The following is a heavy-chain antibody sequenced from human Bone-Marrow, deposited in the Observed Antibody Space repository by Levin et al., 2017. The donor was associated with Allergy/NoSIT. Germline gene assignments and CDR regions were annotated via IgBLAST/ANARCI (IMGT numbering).Heavy chain of an antibody. D-gene: IGHD2-21*02. CDR3: AKDRNRMRLVVTAIDF. CDR1: GFSFNSYG. V-gene: IGHV3-23*01. CDR2: ISGSGGST. Sequence: GGSLRLSCAASGFSFNSYGMSWVRQAPGKGLEWVSVISGSGGSTYYADSVKGRFTISRDNSKNTLYLQMDSLRAEDTAVYYCAKDRNRMRLVVTAIDFWGQGTLVTVSS. J-gene: IGHJ4*02.